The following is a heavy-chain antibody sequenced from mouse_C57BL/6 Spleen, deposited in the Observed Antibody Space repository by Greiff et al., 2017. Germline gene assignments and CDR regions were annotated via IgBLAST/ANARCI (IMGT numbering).Heavy chain of an antibody. CDR1: GYTFTSYG. D-gene: IGHD4-1*01. CDR2: IYPRSGNT. J-gene: IGHJ1*03. V-gene: IGHV1-81*01. Sequence: QVQLQQSGAELARPGASVKLSCKASGYTFTSYGISWVKQRTGQGLEWIGEIYPRSGNTYYNEKFKGKATLTADKSSSTAYMELRSLTSEDSAVYFCARKGVTGTMGWYFDVWGTGTTVTVSS. CDR3: ARKGVTGTMGWYFDV.